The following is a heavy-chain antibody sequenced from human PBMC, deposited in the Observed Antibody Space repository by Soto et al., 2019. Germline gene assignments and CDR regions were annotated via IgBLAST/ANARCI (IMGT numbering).Heavy chain of an antibody. CDR3: ARQIYDSDTGPNFQYYFDS. V-gene: IGHV5-10-1*01. J-gene: IGHJ4*02. CDR1: GYSFAGYW. Sequence: GECRNSSCKGSGYSFAGYWITWVRQKPGKGLEWMGRIDPSDSQTYYSPSFRGHVTISVTKSITTVFLQWSSLRASDTAMYYCARQIYDSDTGPNFQYYFDSWGQGTPVTVS. D-gene: IGHD3-22*01. CDR2: IDPSDSQT.